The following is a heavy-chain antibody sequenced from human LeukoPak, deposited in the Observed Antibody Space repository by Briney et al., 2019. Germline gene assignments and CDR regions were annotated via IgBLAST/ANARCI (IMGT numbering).Heavy chain of an antibody. Sequence: PGGSLRLSCAASGFTFSSYSMNWVRQAPGKGLEWVSSISSSSSYIYYADSVKGRFTISRDNAKNSLYLQMNSLRAEDTAVYYWARDKWSDIVASQRVPFDYWGQGPLVTVSS. CDR3: ARDKWSDIVASQRVPFDY. J-gene: IGHJ4*02. V-gene: IGHV3-21*01. D-gene: IGHD5-12*01. CDR2: ISSSSSYI. CDR1: GFTFSSYS.